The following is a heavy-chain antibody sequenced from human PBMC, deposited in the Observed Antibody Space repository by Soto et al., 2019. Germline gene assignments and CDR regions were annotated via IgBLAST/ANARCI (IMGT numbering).Heavy chain of an antibody. CDR1: GGSISSGDYY. CDR2: IYYSGST. D-gene: IGHD5-12*01. Sequence: SETLSLTCTVSGGSISSGDYYWSWIRQPPGKGLEWIGYIYYSGSTYYNPSLKSRVTISVDTSKNQFSLKLSSVTAADTAVYYCARARDSGYDYPLSWFDPWGQGTLVTLSS. CDR3: ARARDSGYDYPLSWFDP. V-gene: IGHV4-30-4*01. J-gene: IGHJ5*02.